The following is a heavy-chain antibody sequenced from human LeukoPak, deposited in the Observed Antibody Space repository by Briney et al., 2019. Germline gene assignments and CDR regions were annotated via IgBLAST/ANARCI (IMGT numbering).Heavy chain of an antibody. CDR2: ISSSSSTI. D-gene: IGHD3-22*01. Sequence: GGSLRLSCAASGFTFSSYSMNWVRQAPGKGLEWVSYISSSSSTIYYADSVKGRFTISRDNAKNSLYLQMNSLRAEDTAVYYCAKGNYDSSGYYFSRGNWFDPWGQGTLVTVSS. V-gene: IGHV3-48*01. CDR1: GFTFSSYS. J-gene: IGHJ5*02. CDR3: AKGNYDSSGYYFSRGNWFDP.